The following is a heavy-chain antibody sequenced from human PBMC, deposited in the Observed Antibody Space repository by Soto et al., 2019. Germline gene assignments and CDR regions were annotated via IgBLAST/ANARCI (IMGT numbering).Heavy chain of an antibody. D-gene: IGHD3-3*01. CDR3: ARGDGYYDFWSGFYFGRWFDP. V-gene: IGHV3-53*02. CDR1: GFTVSSNY. J-gene: IGHJ5*02. CDR2: IYSGGST. Sequence: EVQLVETGGGLIQPGGSLRLSCAASGFTVSSNYMSWVRQAPGKGLEWVSVIYSGGSTYYADSVKGRFTISRDNSKNTLYLQMNSLRAEDTAVYYCARGDGYYDFWSGFYFGRWFDPWGQGTLVTVSS.